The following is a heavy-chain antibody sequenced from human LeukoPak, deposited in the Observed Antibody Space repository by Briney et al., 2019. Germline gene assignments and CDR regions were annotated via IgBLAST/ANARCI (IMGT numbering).Heavy chain of an antibody. Sequence: GGSLRLSCADSGFTFSSYSMNWVRQAPGKGLEWVSSISSSSSYIYYADSVKGRFTISRDNAKNSLYLQMNSLRAEDTAVYYCARDLEGYDILTGYYYYYYMDVWGKGTTVTVSS. CDR1: GFTFSSYS. CDR2: ISSSSSYI. V-gene: IGHV3-21*01. D-gene: IGHD3-9*01. CDR3: ARDLEGYDILTGYYYYYYMDV. J-gene: IGHJ6*03.